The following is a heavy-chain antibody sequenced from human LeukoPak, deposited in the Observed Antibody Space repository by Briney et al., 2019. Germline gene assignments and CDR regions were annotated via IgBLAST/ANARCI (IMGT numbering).Heavy chain of an antibody. Sequence: SETLSLTCTVSGGSISSTYYYWGWIRQPPGKGLEWIGNFHYSGSNTYNPSLKSRVTISVDTSKNQFSLRLSSVAAADTAVYYGARQVTFGYAYAYYFDYWGQGTLVTVSS. V-gene: IGHV4-39*01. J-gene: IGHJ4*02. D-gene: IGHD3-16*01. CDR1: GGSISSTYYY. CDR3: ARQVTFGYAYAYYFDY. CDR2: FHYSGSN.